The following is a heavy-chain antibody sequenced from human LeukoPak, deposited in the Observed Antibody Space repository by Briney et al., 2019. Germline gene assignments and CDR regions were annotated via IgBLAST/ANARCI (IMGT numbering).Heavy chain of an antibody. J-gene: IGHJ4*02. CDR2: ISGSGGST. CDR1: GFTFSSYG. V-gene: IGHV3-23*01. Sequence: GGSLRLSCAASGFTFSSYGMSWVRQAPGKGLEWVSAISGSGGSTYYADSVKGRFTISRDNSKNSLYLQMNSLRAEDTALYYCAKAIRGYSYGYDYWGQGTLVTVSS. CDR3: AKAIRGYSYGYDY. D-gene: IGHD5-18*01.